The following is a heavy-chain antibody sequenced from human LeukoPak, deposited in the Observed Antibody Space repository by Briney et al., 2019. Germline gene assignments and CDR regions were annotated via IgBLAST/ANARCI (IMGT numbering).Heavy chain of an antibody. V-gene: IGHV3-72*01. D-gene: IGHD3-10*01. CDR2: IRNKANSYTT. CDR3: VRPYGSESYYKYFDY. CDR1: GFTFSDDY. Sequence: GGSLRLSCAVSGFTFSDDYMDWVRQAPGAGLEWVGRIRNKANSYTTEYATSVKGRFTVSRDDSKNLLYLQMNNLKTEDTAVYYCVRPYGSESYYKYFDYWGLGALVTVSS. J-gene: IGHJ4*02.